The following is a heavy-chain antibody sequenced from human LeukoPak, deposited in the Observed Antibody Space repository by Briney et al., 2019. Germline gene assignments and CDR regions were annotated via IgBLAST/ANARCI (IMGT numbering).Heavy chain of an antibody. Sequence: GRSLRLSCAASGFTFDDYAMHWVRQAPGKGLEWVSGISWNSGSIGYADSVKGRFTISRDNAKNSLYLQMNSLRAEDTAVYYCARASYSSSWPYYYGMDV. CDR3: ARASYSSSWPYYYGMDV. V-gene: IGHV3-9*01. D-gene: IGHD6-13*01. CDR2: ISWNSGSI. J-gene: IGHJ6*01. CDR1: GFTFDDYA.